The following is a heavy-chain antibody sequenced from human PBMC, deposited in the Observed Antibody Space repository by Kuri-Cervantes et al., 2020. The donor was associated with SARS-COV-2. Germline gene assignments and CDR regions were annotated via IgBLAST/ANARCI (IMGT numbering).Heavy chain of an antibody. D-gene: IGHD6-13*01. CDR1: GFTFSSYA. CDR3: AKDQSIAAAGHFDY. Sequence: GESLKISCAASGFTFSSYAMSWVRQAPGKGLEWVSAISGSGGSTYYADSVKGWFTISRDNSKNTLYLQMNSLRAEDTAVYYCAKDQSIAAAGHFDYWGQGALVTVSS. V-gene: IGHV3-23*01. J-gene: IGHJ4*02. CDR2: ISGSGGST.